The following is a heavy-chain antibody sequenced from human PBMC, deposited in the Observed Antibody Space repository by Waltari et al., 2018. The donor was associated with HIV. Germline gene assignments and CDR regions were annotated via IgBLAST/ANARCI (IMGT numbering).Heavy chain of an antibody. CDR3: TRDGLYYDFWSGYPGY. D-gene: IGHD3-3*01. CDR1: GFTFGAYV. V-gene: IGHV3-49*03. Sequence: EVQLVESGGGLVQPGRSLRLSCTASGFTFGAYVMSWFRQVPGEGVYGVGFIRSKAYDGTTEYAASVKGRLTISRDDSKSMAYLQMNSLKTEDTAVYYCTRDGLYYDFWSGYPGYWGQGTLVTVSS. J-gene: IGHJ4*02. CDR2: IRSKAYDGTT.